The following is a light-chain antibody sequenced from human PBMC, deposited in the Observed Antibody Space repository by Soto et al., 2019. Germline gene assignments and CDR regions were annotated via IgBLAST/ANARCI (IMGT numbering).Light chain of an antibody. CDR2: EVT. J-gene: IGLJ3*02. CDR1: SRDVGGYSY. CDR3: NSYTTSSTLV. Sequence: QSVLTQPASVSGSPRQSITISCTGTSRDVGGYSYVSWYQQHPGKAPKLIIYEVTNRPSGVSNRFSGSKSGNTASLTISGLQAEDEADYYCNSYTTSSTLVFGGGTQLTVL. V-gene: IGLV2-14*01.